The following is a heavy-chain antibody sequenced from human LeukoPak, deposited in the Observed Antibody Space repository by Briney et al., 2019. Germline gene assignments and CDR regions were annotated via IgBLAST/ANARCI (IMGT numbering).Heavy chain of an antibody. D-gene: IGHD6-13*01. CDR3: ATRSSSWPYYYYMDV. CDR1: GYTFTSYD. Sequence: ASVKVSCKASGYTFTSYDINWVRQATGQGLEWMGWMNPNSGNTGYAQKFQGRVTITRNTSISTAYMELSSLRSEDTAVYYCATRSSSWPYYYYMDVWGKGTTVTVSS. J-gene: IGHJ6*03. V-gene: IGHV1-8*03. CDR2: MNPNSGNT.